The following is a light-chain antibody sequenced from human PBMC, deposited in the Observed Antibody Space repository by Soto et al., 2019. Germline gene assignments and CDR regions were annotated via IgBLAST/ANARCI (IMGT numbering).Light chain of an antibody. CDR2: LNSDGSH. Sequence: QLVLTQSPSASASLGASVILTCTLSSGHSSYAIAWHQQQPEKGPRYLMNLNSDGSHTKGDGIPDRFSGSSSGAERYLTIPSLQSEDEADYYCQTWGTGIGVFGGGTKLTVL. CDR3: QTWGTGIGV. CDR1: SGHSSYA. J-gene: IGLJ2*01. V-gene: IGLV4-69*01.